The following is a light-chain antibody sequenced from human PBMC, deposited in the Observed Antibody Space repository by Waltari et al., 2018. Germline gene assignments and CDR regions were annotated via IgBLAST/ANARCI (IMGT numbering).Light chain of an antibody. Sequence: EIVLTQSPGTLSLSPGERATLSCRASQSVSSNYLAWYQHKPGQDPILVIYDASTRATGIPDRFSGSGSGTDFTLTISRLEPEDFAVYYCQQYGSSPRTFGQGTKVEIK. V-gene: IGKV3-20*01. CDR2: DAS. CDR3: QQYGSSPRT. J-gene: IGKJ1*01. CDR1: QSVSSNY.